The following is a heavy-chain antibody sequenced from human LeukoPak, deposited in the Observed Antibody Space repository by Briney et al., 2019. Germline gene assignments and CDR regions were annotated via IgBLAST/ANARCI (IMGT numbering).Heavy chain of an antibody. CDR2: ISYDGSNK. Sequence: GRSLRLSCAASGFTFSSYAMHWVRQAPGKGLEWVAVISYDGSNKYYVDSVKGRFTISRDNSKNTLYLQMNSLRAEDTAVYYCAKDLTYYYDSSGYYTFDYWGQGTLVTVSS. V-gene: IGHV3-30*04. CDR3: AKDLTYYYDSSGYYTFDY. J-gene: IGHJ4*02. D-gene: IGHD3-22*01. CDR1: GFTFSSYA.